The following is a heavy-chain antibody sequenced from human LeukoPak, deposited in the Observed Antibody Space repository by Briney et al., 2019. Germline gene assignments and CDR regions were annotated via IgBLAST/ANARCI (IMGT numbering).Heavy chain of an antibody. Sequence: SETLSLTCAVYGGSFSGYYWGWIRQPPGKGLEWIGEINHSGSTNYNPSLKSRVTISVDTSKNQFSLKLSSVTAADTAVYYCARVMPEGYRYYFDYWGQGTLVTVSS. CDR1: GGSFSGYY. V-gene: IGHV4-34*01. CDR2: INHSGST. J-gene: IGHJ4*02. D-gene: IGHD2-15*01. CDR3: ARVMPEGYRYYFDY.